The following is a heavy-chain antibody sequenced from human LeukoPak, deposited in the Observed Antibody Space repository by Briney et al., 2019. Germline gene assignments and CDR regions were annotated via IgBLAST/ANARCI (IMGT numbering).Heavy chain of an antibody. D-gene: IGHD3-3*01. J-gene: IGHJ4*02. CDR2: IRSKANSYAT. V-gene: IGHV3-73*01. Sequence: GGSLRLSCAASGFTFSGSAMHWVRQASGKGLEWVGRIRSKANSYATAYAASVKGRFTISRDDSKNTAYLQMNSLKAEDTAVYYCARGRITIFGVVSQGYFDYWGQGTLVTVSS. CDR3: ARGRITIFGVVSQGYFDY. CDR1: GFTFSGSA.